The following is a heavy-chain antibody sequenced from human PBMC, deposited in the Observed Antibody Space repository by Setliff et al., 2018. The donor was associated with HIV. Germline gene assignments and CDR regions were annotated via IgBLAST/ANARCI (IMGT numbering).Heavy chain of an antibody. J-gene: IGHJ4*02. V-gene: IGHV4-34*01. CDR1: GGSFSGYY. CDR2: INHSGST. D-gene: IGHD2-15*01. Sequence: PSETLSLTCAVYGGSFSGYYWSWIRQPPGKGLEWIGEINHSGSTNYNPSLKSRVTISVDTSKTQFSLKLSSVTASDTAVYYCARGPLLLYYWGQGTLVTVSS. CDR3: ARGPLLLYY.